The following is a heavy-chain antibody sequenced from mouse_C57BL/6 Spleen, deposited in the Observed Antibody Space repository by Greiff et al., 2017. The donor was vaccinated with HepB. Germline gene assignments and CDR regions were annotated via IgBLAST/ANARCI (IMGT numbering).Heavy chain of an antibody. CDR2: ISSGGSYT. D-gene: IGHD3-2*02. Sequence: EVKLVESGGDLVKPGGSLKLSCAASGFTFSSYGMSWVRQTPDKRLEWVATISSGGSYTYYPDSVKGRFTISRDNAKNTLYLQMSSLKSEDTAMYYCARKEAGPSYYAMDYWGQGTSVTVSS. V-gene: IGHV5-6*01. CDR3: ARKEAGPSYYAMDY. J-gene: IGHJ4*01. CDR1: GFTFSSYG.